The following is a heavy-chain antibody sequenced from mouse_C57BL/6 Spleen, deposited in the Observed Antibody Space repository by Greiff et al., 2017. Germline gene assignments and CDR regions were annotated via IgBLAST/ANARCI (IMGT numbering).Heavy chain of an antibody. CDR2: INPNYGTT. J-gene: IGHJ4*01. D-gene: IGHD4-1*01. V-gene: IGHV1-39*01. CDR3: ARGNWDSFYSMDY. CDR1: GYSFTDYN. Sequence: VHVKQSGPELVKPGASVKISCKASGYSFTDYNMNWVKQSNGKSLEWIGVINPNYGTTSYNQKFKGKATLTVDKSSSTAYMQLNSLTSEDSAVYYCARGNWDSFYSMDYWGPGTSVTVSS.